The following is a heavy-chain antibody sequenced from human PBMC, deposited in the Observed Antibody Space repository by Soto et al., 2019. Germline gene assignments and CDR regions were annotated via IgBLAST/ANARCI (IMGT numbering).Heavy chain of an antibody. CDR3: ASTCSGGSCYSGYYYGMDV. Sequence: PGGSLRLSCAASGFTFSSYGMHWVRQAPGKGLEWVAVIWYDGSNKYYADSVKGRFTISRDNSKNTLYLQMNSLRAEDTAVYYCASTCSGGSCYSGYYYGMDVWGQGTTVTVSS. J-gene: IGHJ6*02. D-gene: IGHD2-15*01. V-gene: IGHV3-33*01. CDR1: GFTFSSYG. CDR2: IWYDGSNK.